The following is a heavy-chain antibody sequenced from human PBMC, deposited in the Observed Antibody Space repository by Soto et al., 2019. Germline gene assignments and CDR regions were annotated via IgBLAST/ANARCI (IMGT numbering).Heavy chain of an antibody. CDR3: AKLGRTHIAAAGN. V-gene: IGHV3-23*01. D-gene: IGHD6-13*01. J-gene: IGHJ4*02. CDR1: GFTFSSYA. CDR2: ISGSGCST. Sequence: EVQLLESGGGVVQPGGSLRLSCAASGFTFSSYAMSWVRQAPGKVLEWVSAISGSGCSTYYADSVKGRFTISRDNSKHTLYLQMNSLRAEDTAVYYCAKLGRTHIAAAGNWGQGTLVTVSS.